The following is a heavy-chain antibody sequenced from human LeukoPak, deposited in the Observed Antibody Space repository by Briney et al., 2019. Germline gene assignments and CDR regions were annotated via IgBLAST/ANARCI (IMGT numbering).Heavy chain of an antibody. D-gene: IGHD6-13*01. CDR2: ITQGGSEK. Sequence: AGGSLRLSCAASGFTFSSYWMSWVRQPPGKGLEWVATITQGGSEKYYVDSVKGRFTISRDNAKNSLYLQMNSLRAEDTAVYYCARDARYSSSWHGDYYYYYGMDVWGQGTTVTVSS. J-gene: IGHJ6*02. V-gene: IGHV3-7*03. CDR1: GFTFSSYW. CDR3: ARDARYSSSWHGDYYYYYGMDV.